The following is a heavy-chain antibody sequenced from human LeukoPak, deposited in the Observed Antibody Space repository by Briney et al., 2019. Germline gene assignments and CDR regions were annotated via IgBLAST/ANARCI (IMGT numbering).Heavy chain of an antibody. CDR2: MNPNSGNT. Sequence: ASVKVSCKASGYTFTSCDINWVRQATGQGLEWMGWMNPNSGNTGYAQKFQGRVTMTRNTSISTAYMELSSLRSEDTAVYYCARGESSEYYFDYWGQGTLVTVSS. J-gene: IGHJ4*02. CDR1: GYTFTSCD. CDR3: ARGESSEYYFDY. V-gene: IGHV1-8*01. D-gene: IGHD2-2*01.